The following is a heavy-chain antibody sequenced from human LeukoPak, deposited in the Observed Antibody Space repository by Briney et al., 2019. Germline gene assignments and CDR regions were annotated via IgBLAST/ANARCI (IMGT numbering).Heavy chain of an antibody. D-gene: IGHD6-19*01. J-gene: IGHJ4*02. Sequence: ASVKVSCKASGYTFTSYGISWVRQAPGQGLEWMGWISAYNGNTNYAQKFQGRVTMTRNTSISTAYMELSSLRSEDTAVYYCARGRFSGWYYFDYWGQGTLVTVSS. CDR1: GYTFTSYG. CDR2: ISAYNGNT. V-gene: IGHV1-18*01. CDR3: ARGRFSGWYYFDY.